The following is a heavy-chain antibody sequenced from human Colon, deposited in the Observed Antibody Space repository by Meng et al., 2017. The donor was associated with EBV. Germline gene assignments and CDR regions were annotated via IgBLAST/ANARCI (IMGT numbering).Heavy chain of an antibody. CDR3: ARNYYFDY. Sequence: QVRLQVVGPGLVKPSQTLALTCTVSGGSINSGDYYWSWVRQPPGKGLEWIGYIYYTGSTYYNPSLKSRVTISMDTSKNQFSLRLSSVTAADTAVYYCARNYYFDYWGQGTLVTVSS. CDR2: IYYTGST. CDR1: GGSINSGDYY. J-gene: IGHJ4*02. V-gene: IGHV4-30-4*01.